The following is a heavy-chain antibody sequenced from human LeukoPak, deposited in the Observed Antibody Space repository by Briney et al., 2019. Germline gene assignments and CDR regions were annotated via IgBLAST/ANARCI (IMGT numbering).Heavy chain of an antibody. J-gene: IGHJ4*02. CDR3: ARQNCSSTSCYGALDY. V-gene: IGHV5-51*01. CDR1: GYSFTSYW. D-gene: IGHD2-2*01. CDR2: SYPGDSDT. Sequence: GESLKISCKGSGYSFTSYWIGWVRQMPEKGLEWMGISYPGDSDTRYSPSFQGQVTISADKSISTAYLQWSSLKASDTAMYYCARQNCSSTSCYGALDYWGQGTLVTVSS.